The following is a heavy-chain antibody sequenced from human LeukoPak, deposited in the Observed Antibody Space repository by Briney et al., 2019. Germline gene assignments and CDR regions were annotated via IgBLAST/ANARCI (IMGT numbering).Heavy chain of an antibody. Sequence: ASVKVSCKASGYTFTSYYMHWVRQAPGQGLEWMGLINPSGGSTSYAQKFQGRVTMTRDTSTSTVYMELSSLRSEDTAVYYCAREGGITMVRGHGMDVWGQGTTVTVSS. CDR2: INPSGGST. CDR3: AREGGITMVRGHGMDV. J-gene: IGHJ6*02. D-gene: IGHD3-10*01. V-gene: IGHV1-46*01. CDR1: GYTFTSYY.